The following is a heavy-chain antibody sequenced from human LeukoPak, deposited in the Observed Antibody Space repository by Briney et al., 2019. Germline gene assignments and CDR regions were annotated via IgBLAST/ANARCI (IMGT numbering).Heavy chain of an antibody. CDR3: AKVSWAAIVFEGDY. V-gene: IGHV3-23*01. CDR2: ISGSGGST. D-gene: IGHD2-2*01. CDR1: GSTFSSYA. J-gene: IGHJ4*02. Sequence: GGSLRLSCAASGSTFSSYAMSWVRQAPGKGLEWVSAISGSGGSTYYADSVKGRFTISRDNSKNTLYLQMNSLRAEDTAVYYCAKVSWAAIVFEGDYWGQGTLVTVSS.